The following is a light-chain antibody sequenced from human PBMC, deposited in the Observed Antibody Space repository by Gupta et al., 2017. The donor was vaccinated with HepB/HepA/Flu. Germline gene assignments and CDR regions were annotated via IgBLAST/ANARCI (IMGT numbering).Light chain of an antibody. CDR1: SGSVSTNYF. CDR2: NTN. J-gene: IGLJ3*02. V-gene: IGLV8-61*01. Sequence: QTVVTQAPSFSVSPGGTVTLTCALSSGSVSTNYFPSWYQQTPGQAPRTLIYNTNTRSSGVPDRFSGSILGNKAALTITGAQADDESDYYCVMYMGSGIWVFGGGTRLAVL. CDR3: VMYMGSGIWV.